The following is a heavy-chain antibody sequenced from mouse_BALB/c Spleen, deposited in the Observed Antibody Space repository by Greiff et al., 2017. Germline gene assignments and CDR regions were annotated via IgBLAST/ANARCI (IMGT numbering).Heavy chain of an antibody. V-gene: IGHV2-5-1*01. Sequence: VQLQQSGPSLVQPSQSLSITCTVSGFSLTSYGVHWVPQSPGKGLEWLGVIWRGGSTDYNAAFMSRLSITKDNSKSQVFFKMNSLQADDTAIYYCAKWGNYPYAMDYWGQGTSVTVSS. CDR3: AKWGNYPYAMDY. D-gene: IGHD2-1*01. CDR2: IWRGGST. J-gene: IGHJ4*01. CDR1: GFSLTSYG.